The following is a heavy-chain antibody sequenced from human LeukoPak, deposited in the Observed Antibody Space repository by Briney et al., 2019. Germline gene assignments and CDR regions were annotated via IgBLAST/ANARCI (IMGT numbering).Heavy chain of an antibody. Sequence: GGSLRLSCAASGFTFSNYWMHWVRLAPGKGLVWVSHIDTTGDRTTYADSVKGRFTISRDNAKNTLYLQMTSLRAEDTAVYYCAKDSSSWYGKYYYYYYMDVWGKGTTVTVSS. CDR2: IDTTGDRT. V-gene: IGHV3-74*01. CDR3: AKDSSSWYGKYYYYYYMDV. D-gene: IGHD6-13*01. CDR1: GFTFSNYW. J-gene: IGHJ6*03.